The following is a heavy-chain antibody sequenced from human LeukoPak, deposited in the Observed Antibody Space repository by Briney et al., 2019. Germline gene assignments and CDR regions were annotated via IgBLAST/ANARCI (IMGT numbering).Heavy chain of an antibody. Sequence: PGGSLRLSCTASGFTFGDYAMSWFRQAPGKGLEWVGFIRSKAYGGTTEYAASVKSRFTISRDDSKSIAYLQMNSLKTEDTAIYYCTRASLYDYVWGSYRLFDYWGQGTLVTVSS. V-gene: IGHV3-49*03. CDR2: IRSKAYGGTT. J-gene: IGHJ4*02. D-gene: IGHD3-16*02. CDR1: GFTFGDYA. CDR3: TRASLYDYVWGSYRLFDY.